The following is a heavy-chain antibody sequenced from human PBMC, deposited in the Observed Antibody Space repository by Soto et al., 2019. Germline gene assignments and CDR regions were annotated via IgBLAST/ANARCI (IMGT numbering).Heavy chain of an antibody. CDR2: IYYSGST. J-gene: IGHJ4*02. CDR3: ARDEYGSGSFDY. CDR1: GGSISSYY. V-gene: IGHV4-59*01. Sequence: SETLSLTCTVSGGSISSYYWSWIRQPPGKGLERIGYIYYSGSTNYNPSLKSRVTISVDTSKNQFSLKLSSVTAADTAVYYCARDEYGSGSFDYWGQGTLVTVSS. D-gene: IGHD3-10*01.